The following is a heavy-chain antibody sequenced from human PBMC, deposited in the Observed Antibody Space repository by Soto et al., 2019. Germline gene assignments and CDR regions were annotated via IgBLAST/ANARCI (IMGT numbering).Heavy chain of an antibody. CDR2: ISAYNGNT. CDR3: ARDRSGHCTNGVCYGFDP. V-gene: IGHV1-18*01. Sequence: GASVKVSCKASGYTFTSYGISWVRQAPGQGLEWMGWISAYNGNTNYAQKLQGRVTMTTDTCTSTAYMELRSLRSDDTAVYYCARDRSGHCTNGVCYGFDPWGQGTLVTVSS. D-gene: IGHD2-8*01. CDR1: GYTFTSYG. J-gene: IGHJ5*02.